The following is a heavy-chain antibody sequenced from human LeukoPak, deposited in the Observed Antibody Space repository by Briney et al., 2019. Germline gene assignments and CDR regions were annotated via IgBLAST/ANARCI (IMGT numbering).Heavy chain of an antibody. CDR3: ATVVPAQYYYYYMDV. CDR2: ISSSGSTI. CDR1: GVTFSSYE. D-gene: IGHD2-2*01. J-gene: IGHJ6*03. V-gene: IGHV3-48*03. Sequence: PGGSLRLSCTASGVTFSSYEMNWVRQAPGKGLEWVSYISSSGSTIYYADSVKGRFTISRDNAKNSLYLQMNSLRAEDTAVYYCATVVPAQYYYYYMDVWGKGTTVTVSS.